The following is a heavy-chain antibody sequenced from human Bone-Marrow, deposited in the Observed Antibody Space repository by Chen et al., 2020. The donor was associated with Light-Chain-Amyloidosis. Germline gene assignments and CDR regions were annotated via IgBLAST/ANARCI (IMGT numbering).Heavy chain of an antibody. D-gene: IGHD2-15*01. CDR3: VRDLVGGEDY. CDR2: LNEDGSVV. CDR1: GFTFGKYW. J-gene: IGHJ4*02. V-gene: IGHV3-74*02. Sequence: EVQLLESGGGLVKPGGSLRLPCAASGFTFGKYWMHWVRQAPGKGPVWVSRLNEDGSVVTYADSVQGRFTISRDNAKNTMYLQMYSLRAEDTAVYYCVRDLVGGEDYWGQGTRVTVSS.